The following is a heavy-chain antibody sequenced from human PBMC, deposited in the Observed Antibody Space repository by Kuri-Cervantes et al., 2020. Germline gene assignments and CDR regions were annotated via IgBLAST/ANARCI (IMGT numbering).Heavy chain of an antibody. CDR3: ARDSRDLVVVVAATPVAFDI. Sequence: GESLKISCAASGFTFSSYGMHWVRQAPGKGLEWVAVISYDGSNKYYADSVKGRFTISRDNSKNTLYLQMNSLRAEDTAVYYCARDSRDLVVVVAATPVAFDIWGQGTMVTVSS. D-gene: IGHD2-15*01. CDR1: GFTFSSYG. CDR2: ISYDGSNK. V-gene: IGHV3-30*03. J-gene: IGHJ3*02.